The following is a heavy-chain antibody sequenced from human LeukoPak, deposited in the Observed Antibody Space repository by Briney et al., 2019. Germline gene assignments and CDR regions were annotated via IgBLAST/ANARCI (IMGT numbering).Heavy chain of an antibody. V-gene: IGHV4-34*01. Sequence: SETLSLTCAVYGGSFSGYYWSWIRQPPGKGLEWIGEINHSGSTNYNPSLKSRVTISVDTSKNQFSLKLSSVTAADTAVYYCARARREWLPYFDYWGQGTLVTVSS. CDR1: GGSFSGYY. D-gene: IGHD3-3*01. J-gene: IGHJ4*02. CDR2: INHSGST. CDR3: ARARREWLPYFDY.